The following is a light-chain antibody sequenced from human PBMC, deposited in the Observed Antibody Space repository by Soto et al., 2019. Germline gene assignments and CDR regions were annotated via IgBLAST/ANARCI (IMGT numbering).Light chain of an antibody. CDR1: QSVSSSY. Sequence: EIVLTQSPGTLSLSPGERATLSCRASQSVSSSYLAWYQQKPGQAPRLLIYGASSRATGIPDRFRGSGSGTDFTLTISRLEPEDFAVYYCQQYGSSPPRVTFGPGTKVDIK. J-gene: IGKJ3*01. CDR2: GAS. CDR3: QQYGSSPPRVT. V-gene: IGKV3-20*01.